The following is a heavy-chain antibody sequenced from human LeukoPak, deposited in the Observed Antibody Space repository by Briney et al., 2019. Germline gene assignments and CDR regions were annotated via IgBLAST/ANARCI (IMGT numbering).Heavy chain of an antibody. CDR3: AKSNGYGLVDI. Sequence: SETLSLTCTVSGGSISSYCWSWIRQPPGKGLEWIGYIFYSGSTYYSPSLKSRVTISLDTSRNQFSLKLNSVTAADTAVYYCAKSNGYGLVDIWGQGTMVTVSS. J-gene: IGHJ3*02. V-gene: IGHV4-59*12. D-gene: IGHD3-10*01. CDR1: GGSISSYC. CDR2: IFYSGST.